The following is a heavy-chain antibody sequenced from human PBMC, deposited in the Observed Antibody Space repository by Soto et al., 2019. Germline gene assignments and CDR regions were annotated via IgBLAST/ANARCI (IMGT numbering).Heavy chain of an antibody. J-gene: IGHJ2*01. V-gene: IGHV3-21*01. CDR1: GFSLSGYW. D-gene: IGHD3-22*01. CDR2: ISSSSDDI. Sequence: GGSLRLSCAASGFSLSGYWMHWVRQAPGKGLEWVSFISSSSDDIYYADSVKGRFTISRDNADNSLYLQMNSLRAEDTAIYYCARDSVVVSFRPRNFDHWGRGTQVTVSS. CDR3: ARDSVVVSFRPRNFDH.